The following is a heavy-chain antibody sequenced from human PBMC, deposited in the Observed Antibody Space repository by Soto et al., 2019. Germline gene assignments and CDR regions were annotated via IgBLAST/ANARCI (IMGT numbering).Heavy chain of an antibody. V-gene: IGHV1-2*02. Sequence: GASVKVSCKASGYTFTDYYIHWVRQAPGQGLEWMGWINPNSGGTKYAQKFQGRVTMTRDTSISTAYTELSRLRSDDTAVYYCARSPPGDSKTNWFDPWGQGTLVTVSS. CDR2: INPNSGGT. J-gene: IGHJ5*02. CDR1: GYTFTDYY. D-gene: IGHD4-4*01. CDR3: ARSPPGDSKTNWFDP.